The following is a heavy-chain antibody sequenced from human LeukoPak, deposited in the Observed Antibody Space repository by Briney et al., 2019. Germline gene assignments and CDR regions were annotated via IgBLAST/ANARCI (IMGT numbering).Heavy chain of an antibody. CDR3: ARDHGDFVQHD. V-gene: IGHV4-30-4*01. D-gene: IGHD4-17*01. J-gene: IGHJ4*02. CDR1: GGSISSGDYY. CDR2: IYYSGST. Sequence: SETLSLTCTVSGGSISSGDYYWSWIRQPPGKGLEWIGYIYYSGSTYYNPSLESRVTISADTSTNEFSLKLRSVSAADTAMYYCARDHGDFVQHDWGQGTLVTVSS.